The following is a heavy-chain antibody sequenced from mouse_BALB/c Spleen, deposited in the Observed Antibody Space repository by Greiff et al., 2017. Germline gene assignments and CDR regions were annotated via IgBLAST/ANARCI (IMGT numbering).Heavy chain of an antibody. D-gene: IGHD2-1*01. V-gene: IGHV10-1*02. CDR1: GFTFNTYA. Sequence: EVQLQESGGGLVQPKGSLKLSCAASGFTFNTYAMNWVRQAPGKGLEWVARIRSKSNNYATYYADSVKDRFTISRDDSQSMLYLQMNNLKTEDTAMYYCVRHGNYYYAMDYWGQGTSVTVSS. CDR2: IRSKSNNYAT. J-gene: IGHJ4*01. CDR3: VRHGNYYYAMDY.